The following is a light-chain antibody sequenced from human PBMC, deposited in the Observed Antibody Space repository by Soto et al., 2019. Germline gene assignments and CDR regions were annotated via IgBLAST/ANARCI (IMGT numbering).Light chain of an antibody. J-gene: IGKJ1*01. CDR1: QSVSNNY. CDR3: QQYGSSPQT. Sequence: EIMMTQSPATLSLSPGERATLSCRASQSVSNNYLAWYQQKPGQAPRLLIYGASSRATGTPGRFSGSGSGTDFTLTITRLEPEDFAVYYCQQYGSSPQTFGQGTMVDI. V-gene: IGKV3-20*01. CDR2: GAS.